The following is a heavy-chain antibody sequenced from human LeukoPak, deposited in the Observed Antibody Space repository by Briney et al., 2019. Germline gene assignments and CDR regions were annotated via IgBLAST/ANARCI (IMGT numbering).Heavy chain of an antibody. CDR1: GYSFTNYW. CDR3: ARRAAGGVIATDY. V-gene: IGHV5-51*01. CDR2: IYPGDSDT. D-gene: IGHD3-16*02. J-gene: IGHJ4*02. Sequence: GASLKISCKGSGYSFTNYWIGWVRQMPGKGLEWMGSIYPGDSDTRYSPSFHGQVTISADKSISTAYLQWSSLKASDTAMYYCARRAAGGVIATDYWGQGTLVTVSS.